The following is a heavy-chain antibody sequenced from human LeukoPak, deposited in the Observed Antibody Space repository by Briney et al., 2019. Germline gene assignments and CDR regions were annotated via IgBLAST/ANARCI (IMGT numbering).Heavy chain of an antibody. D-gene: IGHD3-22*01. CDR2: ISGSGGST. Sequence: GGSLRLSCAASGFTFSSYAMSWVRQAPGKGLEWVSAISGSGGSTYYADSVKGRFTISRDNSKNTLYLQMNSLRAEDTAVYYCAKDRLGSSSYYYDSSGYYRYYYYYGMDVWGQGTTVTVSS. V-gene: IGHV3-23*01. CDR1: GFTFSSYA. CDR3: AKDRLGSSSYYYDSSGYYRYYYYYGMDV. J-gene: IGHJ6*02.